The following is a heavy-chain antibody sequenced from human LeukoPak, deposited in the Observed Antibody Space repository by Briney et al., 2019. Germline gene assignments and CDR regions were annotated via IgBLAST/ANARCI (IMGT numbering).Heavy chain of an antibody. D-gene: IGHD3-16*01. CDR2: ISAYNGNT. Sequence: GASVKVSCKASNYSFTSYGISWVRQAPGQGLEWMGWISAYNGNTNYAQKLQGRVTMTTDTSTSTAYMELRSLRSDDTAVYYCARTDYDYVWGSLYYFDYWGQGTLVTVSS. CDR3: ARTDYDYVWGSLYYFDY. V-gene: IGHV1-18*01. CDR1: NYSFTSYG. J-gene: IGHJ4*02.